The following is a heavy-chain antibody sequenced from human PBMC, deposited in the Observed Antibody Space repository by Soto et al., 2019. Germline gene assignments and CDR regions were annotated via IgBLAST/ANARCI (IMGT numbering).Heavy chain of an antibody. CDR1: GGSISSGGYY. D-gene: IGHD3-10*01. Sequence: SETLSLTCTVSGGSISSGGYYWSWIRQHPGKGLEWIGYIYYSGSTYYNPSLKSRVTISVDTSKNQFSLKLSSVTAADTAVYYCARGVTMVRGVIHRKYFDYWGQGTLVTXSS. V-gene: IGHV4-31*03. J-gene: IGHJ4*02. CDR2: IYYSGST. CDR3: ARGVTMVRGVIHRKYFDY.